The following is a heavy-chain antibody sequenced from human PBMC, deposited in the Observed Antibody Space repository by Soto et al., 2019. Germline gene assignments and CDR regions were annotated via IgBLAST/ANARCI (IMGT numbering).Heavy chain of an antibody. J-gene: IGHJ6*02. CDR2: IDPGDSES. CDR3: ARRGMDV. V-gene: IGHV5-51*01. CDR1: GYNFASYY. Sequence: GESLKISCQGSGYNFASYYIAWVRQMPGKGLEWMGIIDPGDSESKYTPSFQGQVIFSVDKSSSTAYLQWSSLKASDTAMYYCARRGMDVWGQGTTVTVSS.